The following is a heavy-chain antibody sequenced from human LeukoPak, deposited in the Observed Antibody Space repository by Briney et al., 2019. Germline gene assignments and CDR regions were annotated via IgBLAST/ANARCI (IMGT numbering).Heavy chain of an antibody. D-gene: IGHD1-26*01. CDR2: IYYSGST. Sequence: TSETLSLTCTVSGGSISSSSYYWGWIRQPPGKGLEWIGSIYYSGSTYYNPSLKSRVTISVDTSKNQFSLKLRSVTAADTAVYYCARHVGVGATLFDYWGQGTLVTVSS. CDR1: GGSISSSSYY. V-gene: IGHV4-39*01. CDR3: ARHVGVGATLFDY. J-gene: IGHJ4*02.